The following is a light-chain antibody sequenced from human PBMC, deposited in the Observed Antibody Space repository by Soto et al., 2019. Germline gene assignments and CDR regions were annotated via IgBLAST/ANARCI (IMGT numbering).Light chain of an antibody. CDR2: GAS. Sequence: IIMTQSPATLSVSPGERVTFSCRAGQSISTNLAWYQQKPGQAPRLLIYGASTRDTHIPDRFSGTGSETEFTLSVSSLQSEDFAIYYCQQYYDWPLVTFGGGTRVEI. CDR3: QQYYDWPLVT. J-gene: IGKJ4*01. V-gene: IGKV3-15*01. CDR1: QSISTN.